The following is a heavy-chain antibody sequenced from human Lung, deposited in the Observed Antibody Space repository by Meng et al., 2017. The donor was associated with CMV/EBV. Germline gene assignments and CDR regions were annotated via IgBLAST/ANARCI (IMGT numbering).Heavy chain of an antibody. CDR3: ARTYDHRWRNHHYLDY. Sequence: GYDIFTYSLNWVRQAPGQGLEWIGLIHTDTGRPTYAQDLAGRFFFSLDIAVSTAYLQINGLRADDTAVYYCARTYDHRWRNHHYLDYWGQGTLVTVSS. V-gene: IGHV7-4-1*02. J-gene: IGHJ4*02. CDR2: IHTDTGRP. D-gene: IGHD3-16*02. CDR1: GYDIFTYS.